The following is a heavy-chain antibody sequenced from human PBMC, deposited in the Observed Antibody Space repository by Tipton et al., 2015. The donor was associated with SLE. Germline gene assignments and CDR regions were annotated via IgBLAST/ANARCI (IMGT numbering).Heavy chain of an antibody. J-gene: IGHJ4*02. CDR2: ISHRGST. V-gene: IGHV4-34*01. CDR1: GESLSDNY. Sequence: GLVKPSETLSVTCAVYGESLSDNYWNWIRQPPGKGLEWIGEISHRGSTNYNPSLKSRVTISVDTSKNQFSLKLSSVTAADTAIYYCARLWGSGYDHYYSDYWGQGTLVTVSS. D-gene: IGHD5-12*01. CDR3: ARLWGSGYDHYYSDY.